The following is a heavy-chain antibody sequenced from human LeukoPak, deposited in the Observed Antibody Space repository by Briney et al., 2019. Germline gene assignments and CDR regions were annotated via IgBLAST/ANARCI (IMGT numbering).Heavy chain of an antibody. CDR1: GFTFSSYA. Sequence: GGSLRLSCAASGFTFSSYAMHWVRQAPGKGLEWVSAISGSGGSTYYADSVKGRFTISRDNAKNTLYLQMNSLRAEDTAVYYCARRDSGYDNRAFDIWGQGTMVTVSS. CDR3: ARRDSGYDNRAFDI. D-gene: IGHD5-12*01. J-gene: IGHJ3*02. CDR2: ISGSGGST. V-gene: IGHV3-23*01.